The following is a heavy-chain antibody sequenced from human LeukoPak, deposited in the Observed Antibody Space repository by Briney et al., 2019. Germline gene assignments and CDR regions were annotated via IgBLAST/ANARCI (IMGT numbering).Heavy chain of an antibody. D-gene: IGHD6-19*01. V-gene: IGHV3-23*01. J-gene: IGHJ5*01. CDR1: GFTFSSYA. CDR3: AKGPRRYSSSWFDY. CDR2: ISGSGGST. Sequence: GGSLRLSCAAAGFTFSSYAMSWVRQAPGKGLEWVSAISGSGGSTNYADSVKGRFTISRDNAKNTLYLQMNSLRAEDTAVYYCAKGPRRYSSSWFDYWGQGILVTVSS.